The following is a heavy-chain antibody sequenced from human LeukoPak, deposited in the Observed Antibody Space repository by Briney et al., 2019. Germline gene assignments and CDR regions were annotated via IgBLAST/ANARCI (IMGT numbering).Heavy chain of an antibody. Sequence: PSETLSLTCAVYGGSFSDYDWSWIRQPPGKGLEWIGEINQSGSTNCDPSLKSRVSMSIDTSKSQFSLNLRSVTAADTAVYYCARYVPVRTGTTRASFDYWGQGTLVTVSS. J-gene: IGHJ4*02. CDR2: INQSGST. D-gene: IGHD1-1*01. CDR1: GGSFSDYD. CDR3: ARYVPVRTGTTRASFDY. V-gene: IGHV4-34*01.